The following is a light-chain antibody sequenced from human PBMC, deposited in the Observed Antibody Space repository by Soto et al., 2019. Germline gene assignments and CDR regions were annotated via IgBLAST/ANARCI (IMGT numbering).Light chain of an antibody. CDR1: QSVGRN. CDR3: QQYNKWPYT. V-gene: IGKV3-15*01. J-gene: IGKJ2*01. CDR2: GTS. Sequence: EIVMTQSPVALSVSPGESAALSCRASQSVGRNFAWYQQRPGQAPRVLIYGTSTRATGVPARFSGSGSGTDFTLTISSLQSEGFAVYYCQQYNKWPYTFGQGTRLEIK.